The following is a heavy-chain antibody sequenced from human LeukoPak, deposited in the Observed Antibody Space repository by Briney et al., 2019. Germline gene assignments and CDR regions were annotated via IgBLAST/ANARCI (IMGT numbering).Heavy chain of an antibody. CDR3: ASSVNWPYFDY. Sequence: PSETLSLTCTVSGGSISSYYWSWIRQPPGKGLEWIGYIYYSGSTNYNPSLKSRVTISVDTSKNQFSLKLSSVTAADTAVYYCASSVNWPYFDYWGQGTLVTVSS. V-gene: IGHV4-59*12. CDR2: IYYSGST. CDR1: GGSISSYY. J-gene: IGHJ4*02. D-gene: IGHD1-20*01.